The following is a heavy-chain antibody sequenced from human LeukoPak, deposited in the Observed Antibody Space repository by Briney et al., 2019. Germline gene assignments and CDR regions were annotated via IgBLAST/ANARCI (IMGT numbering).Heavy chain of an antibody. Sequence: SETLSLTCTVSGYSISSGYYWGWIRQPPGKGLEWIGSIYHSGSTYYNPSLKSRVTISVDTSKNQFSLKLSSVTAADTAVYYCARGESAAGNYYFDYWGQGTLVTVSS. D-gene: IGHD6-13*01. CDR3: ARGESAAGNYYFDY. CDR2: IYHSGST. J-gene: IGHJ4*02. V-gene: IGHV4-38-2*02. CDR1: GYSISSGYY.